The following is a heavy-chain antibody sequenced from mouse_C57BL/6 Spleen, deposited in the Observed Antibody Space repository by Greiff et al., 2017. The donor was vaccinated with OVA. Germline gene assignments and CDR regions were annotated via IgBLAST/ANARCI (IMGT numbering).Heavy chain of an antibody. J-gene: IGHJ1*03. D-gene: IGHD2-2*01. CDR3: ARYGYDEDWYYDV. Sequence: QVQLQQPGTELVKPGASVKLSCKASGYTFTSYWTHWVKQRPGQGLEWIGNINPSNGGTNYNEKFKSKATLTVDKSSSTAYMQLSSLTSEDSAVDYCARYGYDEDWYYDVRGTGTTVTVSS. CDR1: GYTFTSYW. V-gene: IGHV1-53*01. CDR2: INPSNGGT.